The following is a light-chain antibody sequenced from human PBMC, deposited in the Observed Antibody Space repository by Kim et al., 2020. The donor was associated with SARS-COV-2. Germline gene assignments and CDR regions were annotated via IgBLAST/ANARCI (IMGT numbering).Light chain of an antibody. Sequence: SPGERATLSCRARQSVSSSYLAWYQQKPGQAPRLLIYGASSRAIGIPDRFSGSGSGTDFTLTISRLEPEDFAVFYCQQYGSSPRTFGQGTKVDIK. V-gene: IGKV3-20*01. CDR1: QSVSSSY. CDR2: GAS. J-gene: IGKJ1*01. CDR3: QQYGSSPRT.